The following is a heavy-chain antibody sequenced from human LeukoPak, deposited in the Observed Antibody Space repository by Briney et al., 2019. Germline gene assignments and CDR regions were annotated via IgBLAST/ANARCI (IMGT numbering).Heavy chain of an antibody. CDR2: INHSGST. V-gene: IGHV4-34*01. D-gene: IGHD5-24*01. CDR1: GGSFSGYY. Sequence: SQTLSLSCAVSGGSFSGYYWSWIRQPPGKGLEWIGEINHSGSTNYNPSLKSRVTISVDTSKNQFSLKLSSVTAADTAVYYCARGRGRWLQPFDYWGQGTLVTVSS. CDR3: ARGRGRWLQPFDY. J-gene: IGHJ4*02.